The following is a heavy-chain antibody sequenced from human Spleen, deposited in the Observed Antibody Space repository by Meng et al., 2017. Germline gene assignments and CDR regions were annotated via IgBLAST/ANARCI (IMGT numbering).Heavy chain of an antibody. Sequence: VQLGESGGGVVQPGRSLRLSCAASGFTFSSYWMHWVRQAPGKGLVWVSRINSDGSAATYADSVKGRFTISRDNAKNTLYLQMNSLRAEDTAVYYCSLERETALDFWGQGTLVTVSS. D-gene: IGHD5-18*01. V-gene: IGHV3-74*02. J-gene: IGHJ4*02. CDR1: GFTFSSYW. CDR3: SLERETALDF. CDR2: INSDGSAA.